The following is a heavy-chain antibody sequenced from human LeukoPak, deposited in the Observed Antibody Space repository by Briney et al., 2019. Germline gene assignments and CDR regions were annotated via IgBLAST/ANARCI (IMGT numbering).Heavy chain of an antibody. Sequence: GESLKISCKGSGYSFTSYWIGWVRQTPGKGLEWMGIIYPGDSDTRYSPSLQGQVTISADKSISTAYLQWSSLKASDTAMYYCARLGSTLGDAFDIWGQGTMVTVSS. J-gene: IGHJ3*02. V-gene: IGHV5-51*01. CDR3: ARLGSTLGDAFDI. CDR2: IYPGDSDT. CDR1: GYSFTSYW. D-gene: IGHD5/OR15-5a*01.